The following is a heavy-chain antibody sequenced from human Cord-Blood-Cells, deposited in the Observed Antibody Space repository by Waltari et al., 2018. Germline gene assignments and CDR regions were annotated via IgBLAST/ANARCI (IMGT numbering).Heavy chain of an antibody. CDR3: ARGSTTVTTPLDY. Sequence: EVQLVESGGGLVQPGGSLRLSCAASGFTFSSYSMNWVRQAPGEGLEWVSYISSSSSTIYYADYVKGRFTISRDNAKNSLYLQMNSLRDEDTAVYYCARGSTTVTTPLDYWGQGTLVTVSS. CDR1: GFTFSSYS. D-gene: IGHD4-17*01. CDR2: ISSSSSTI. J-gene: IGHJ4*02. V-gene: IGHV3-48*02.